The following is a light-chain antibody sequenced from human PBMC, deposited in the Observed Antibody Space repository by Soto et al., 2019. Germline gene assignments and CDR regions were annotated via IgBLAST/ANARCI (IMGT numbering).Light chain of an antibody. V-gene: IGKV3-15*01. CDR1: QSVSSN. J-gene: IGKJ2*01. CDR2: GAS. Sequence: EIVMTQSPATLSVSPGERATLSCRASQSVSSNLAWYQQKPGQARRLLIYGASIRATGVPARFSGSGSGTDFTLTISSLQSEDFAVYYCQQYNNWPSMYTFGQGTKLEIK. CDR3: QQYNNWPSMYT.